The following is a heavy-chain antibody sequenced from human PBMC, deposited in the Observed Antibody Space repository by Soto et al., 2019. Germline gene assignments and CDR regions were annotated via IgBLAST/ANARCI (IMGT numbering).Heavy chain of an antibody. CDR1: GFFFSSYD. J-gene: IGHJ6*02. Sequence: RLCCAASGFFFSSYDMHWVRQATGKGLEWVSAIGTAGDTYYPGSVKGRFTISRENAKNSLYLQMNSLRAGDTAVYYCARVQRVSAGPAYYYGMDVWGQGTTVTVSS. CDR2: IGTAGDT. V-gene: IGHV3-13*01. CDR3: ARVQRVSAGPAYYYGMDV. D-gene: IGHD6-13*01.